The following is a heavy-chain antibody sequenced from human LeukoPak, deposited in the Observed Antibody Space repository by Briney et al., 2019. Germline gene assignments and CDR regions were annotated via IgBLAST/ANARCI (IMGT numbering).Heavy chain of an antibody. CDR3: AKDQIKGRYSYGYMIDY. CDR2: ISYDGSNK. CDR1: GFTFSSYA. V-gene: IGHV3-30-3*01. Sequence: GRSLRLSCAASGFTFSSYAIHWVRQAPGKGLEWVAVISYDGSNKYCADSVKGRFTISRDNSKNTLYLQMNSQRAEDTAVYYCAKDQIKGRYSYGYMIDYWGQGSLVTVSS. D-gene: IGHD5-18*01. J-gene: IGHJ4*02.